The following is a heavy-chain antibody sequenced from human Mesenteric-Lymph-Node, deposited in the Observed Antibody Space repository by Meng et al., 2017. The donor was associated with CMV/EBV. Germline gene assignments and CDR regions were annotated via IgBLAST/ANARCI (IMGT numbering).Heavy chain of an antibody. V-gene: IGHV1-2*02. D-gene: IGHD3-9*01. CDR1: GYTFTVYY. CDR2: INPNSGGT. CDR3: ARDFIPFLTGYWDYYYGMDV. J-gene: IGHJ6*02. Sequence: ASVKVSCKTSGYTFTVYYMCWVRQAPGQGLEWMGWINPNSGGTNYAQKFQGRVTMTRDTSISTAYMELSRLRSDDTAVYYCARDFIPFLTGYWDYYYGMDVWGQGTTVTVSS.